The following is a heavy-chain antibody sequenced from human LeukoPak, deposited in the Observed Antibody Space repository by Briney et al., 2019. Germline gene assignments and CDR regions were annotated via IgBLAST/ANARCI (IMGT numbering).Heavy chain of an antibody. CDR2: ISAYNGNT. CDR3: ARDLDQYSGRFGGFGHDF. J-gene: IGHJ4*02. Sequence: ASVKVSCKASGYIFTNYGINWVRQAPGQGLEWMGWISAYNGNTNYAQKLQGRVTMTTDTSTSTAYMELRSLRSDDTAVYYCARDLDQYSGRFGGFGHDFWGQGTLVTVSS. V-gene: IGHV1-18*01. CDR1: GYIFTNYG. D-gene: IGHD1-26*01.